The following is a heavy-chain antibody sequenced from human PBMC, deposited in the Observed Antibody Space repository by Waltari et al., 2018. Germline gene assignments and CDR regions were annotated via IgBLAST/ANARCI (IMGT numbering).Heavy chain of an antibody. Sequence: QVQLVQSGAEVKKPGASVKVSCKASGYTFTSYHINWVRQATGPGLEWMGWMNPNSGNTGYAQKFQGRVTMTRNTSISTAYMELSSLRSEDTAVYYCARAITMVRANPGYYYYYYMDVWGKGTTVTVSS. CDR1: GYTFTSYH. V-gene: IGHV1-8*01. D-gene: IGHD3-10*01. CDR3: ARAITMVRANPGYYYYYYMDV. J-gene: IGHJ6*03. CDR2: MNPNSGNT.